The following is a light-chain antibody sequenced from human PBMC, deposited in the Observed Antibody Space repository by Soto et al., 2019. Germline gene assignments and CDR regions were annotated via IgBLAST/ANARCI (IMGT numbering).Light chain of an antibody. CDR3: QQYGNAPQT. J-gene: IGKJ1*01. CDR2: GAS. Sequence: ETVLTQSPATLSLSPGERATLSCRASHIVSVNLLAWYQQKPGQAPRLLIFGASSRATGIPDRFCGSGSGTDFTLTISRLEPEDFAMYYCQQYGNAPQTFGQGTKVDIK. V-gene: IGKV3-20*01. CDR1: HIVSVNL.